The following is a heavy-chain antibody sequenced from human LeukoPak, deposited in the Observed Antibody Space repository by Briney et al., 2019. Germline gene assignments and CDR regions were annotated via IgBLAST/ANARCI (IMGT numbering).Heavy chain of an antibody. CDR2: ISSSSSYI. Sequence: GGSLRLSCAASGFTFSSYSMNWVRQAPGKGLEWVSSISSSSSYIYYADSVKGRFTISRDNAKNSLYLQMNSLRAEDTAVYYCAKLLFYSDSSGYPYFDYWGQGTLVTVSS. CDR1: GFTFSSYS. D-gene: IGHD3-22*01. CDR3: AKLLFYSDSSGYPYFDY. V-gene: IGHV3-21*04. J-gene: IGHJ4*02.